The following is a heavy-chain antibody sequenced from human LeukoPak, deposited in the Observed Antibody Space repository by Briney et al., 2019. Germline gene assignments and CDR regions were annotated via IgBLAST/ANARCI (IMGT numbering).Heavy chain of an antibody. V-gene: IGHV3-33*01. Sequence: GGSLRLSCAASGYIFSNYGMHWVRQAPGKGLEWVAVIWYDERKTLYADSVKGRFTISRDKSTNTLYLQMNSLRVEDTAVYYCARAERQEWFNPWGQGTLVTVSS. CDR3: ARAERQEWFNP. CDR1: GYIFSNYG. J-gene: IGHJ5*02. CDR2: IWYDERKT.